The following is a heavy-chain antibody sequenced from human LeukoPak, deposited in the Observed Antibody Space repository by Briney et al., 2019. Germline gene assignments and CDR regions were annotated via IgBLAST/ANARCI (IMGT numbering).Heavy chain of an antibody. Sequence: SETLSLTCTVSGGSISSSSYYWGWIRQPPGKGLEWIGSIYYSGSTYYNPSLKSRVTISVDTSKNQFSLKLSSVTAADTAVYYCARGGGAVAGTGDYWGQGTLVTVSS. CDR3: ARGGGAVAGTGDY. V-gene: IGHV4-39*07. CDR2: IYYSGST. CDR1: GGSISSSSYY. J-gene: IGHJ4*02. D-gene: IGHD6-19*01.